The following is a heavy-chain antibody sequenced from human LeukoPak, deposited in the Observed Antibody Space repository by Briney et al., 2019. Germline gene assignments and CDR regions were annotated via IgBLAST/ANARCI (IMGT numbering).Heavy chain of an antibody. CDR3: AKGGVRGYSYAYYFDY. CDR2: ITGSGAYT. Sequence: GGSLRLSCTASGFTFNNYAMTWVRQAPGKGLEWVSAITGSGAYTNYADSVKGRFTISRDNSKNTLYLQMNSLRAEDTAVYYCAKGGVRGYSYAYYFDYWGQGTLVTVSS. D-gene: IGHD5-18*01. J-gene: IGHJ4*02. V-gene: IGHV3-23*01. CDR1: GFTFNNYA.